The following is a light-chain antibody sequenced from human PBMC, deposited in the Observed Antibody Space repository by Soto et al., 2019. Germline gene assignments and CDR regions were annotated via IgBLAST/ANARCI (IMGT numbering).Light chain of an antibody. CDR1: SSDVGSYNL. V-gene: IGLV2-14*02. CDR3: SSYTSSSTVV. J-gene: IGLJ2*01. Sequence: QSVLTQPASVSGSPGQSITISCTGTSSDVGSYNLVSWYQQLPGKAPKVLIYEVSNRPSGVSNRFSGSKSGNTASLTISGLQAEDEADYYCSSYTSSSTVVFGGGTKLTVL. CDR2: EVS.